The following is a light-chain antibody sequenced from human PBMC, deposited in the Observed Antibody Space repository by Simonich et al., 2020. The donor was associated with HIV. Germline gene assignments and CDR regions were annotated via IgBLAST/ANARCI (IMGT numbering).Light chain of an antibody. V-gene: IGLV1-40*01. CDR1: SSNIGAGYD. J-gene: IGLJ2*01. Sequence: QSVLTQPPSVSGAPGQRVTISCTGSSSNIGAGYDVHWYQQLPGTAPKLLIYGNNNRPSGVPDRFSGSKSGTSASLAITGLQAEDEADYYCCSYAGSYIFVLFGGGTKLTVL. CDR2: GNN. CDR3: CSYAGSYIFVL.